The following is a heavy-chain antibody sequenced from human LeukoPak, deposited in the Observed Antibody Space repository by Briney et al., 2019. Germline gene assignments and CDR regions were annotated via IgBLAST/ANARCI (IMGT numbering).Heavy chain of an antibody. D-gene: IGHD2-2*01. Sequence: GRSLRLSCAPSVLRLTDYSMSSVRQAPGTGLESVAGLGRSGEYKYYAGSVKGRFTISRDNSKDTVSLQMNSLRAEDSTIYFCVKDRPCETCMPMDAWGQGTTVTVSS. J-gene: IGHJ6*02. CDR2: LGRSGEYK. CDR3: VKDRPCETCMPMDA. CDR1: VLRLTDYS. V-gene: IGHV3-23*01.